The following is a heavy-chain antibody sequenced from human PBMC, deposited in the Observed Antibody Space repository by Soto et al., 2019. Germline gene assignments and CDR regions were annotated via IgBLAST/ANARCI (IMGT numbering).Heavy chain of an antibody. CDR2: IYYSGST. D-gene: IGHD1-26*01. J-gene: IGHJ4*02. CDR1: GGSISSGGYY. V-gene: IGHV4-31*01. CDR3: SGIYSGSPGGTLRY. Sequence: QVQLQESGPGLVKPSQTLSLTCTVSGGSISSGGYYWSWIRQHPGKGLEWIGNIYYSGSTHYNPSLKSQVTISVDSTKNQFSLKLSSVTAADTPVYYCSGIYSGSPGGTLRYWGQGTLVTVSS.